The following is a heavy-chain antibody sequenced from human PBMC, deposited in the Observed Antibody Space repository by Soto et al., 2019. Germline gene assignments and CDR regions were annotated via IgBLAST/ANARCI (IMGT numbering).Heavy chain of an antibody. CDR1: GGSITSSSHY. Sequence: SETLSLTCTVSGGSITSSSHYWGWIRQPPGKGLEWIGEIYHSGSTNYNPSLKSRVTISVDKSKNQFSLKLSSVTAADTAVYYCARADDYGDYLFDYWGQGTLVTVSS. CDR2: IYHSGST. CDR3: ARADDYGDYLFDY. J-gene: IGHJ4*02. V-gene: IGHV4-39*07. D-gene: IGHD4-17*01.